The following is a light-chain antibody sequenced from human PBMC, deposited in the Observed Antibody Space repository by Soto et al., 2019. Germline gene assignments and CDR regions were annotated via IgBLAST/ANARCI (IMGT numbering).Light chain of an antibody. V-gene: IGLV1-40*01. CDR3: QSFDTRLSGYV. CDR1: SSNIGAGYD. CDR2: GNT. Sequence: QSVLTQPPSVSGAQGQRVTISCTGSSSNIGAGYDVHWYQQLPGTAPKRLMYGNTNRPSGVPDRFSGSKSGTSASLAITGLRPEDEADYYCQSFDTRLSGYVFATGTKVTVL. J-gene: IGLJ1*01.